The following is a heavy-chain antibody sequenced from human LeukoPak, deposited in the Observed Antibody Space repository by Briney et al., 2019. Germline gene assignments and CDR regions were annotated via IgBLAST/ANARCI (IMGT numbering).Heavy chain of an antibody. CDR1: GYSFTGYY. J-gene: IGHJ4*02. Sequence: ASVKVSCKASGYSFTGYYMHWVRQAPGQGPEWMGRISPNVGVTNYAQKFRGRVTMTRDTSTSTAYMELSRLTSDDTAVYYCARECGICYGESFDYWGQGTLVTVSS. CDR3: ARECGICYGESFDY. D-gene: IGHD2-15*01. V-gene: IGHV1-2*06. CDR2: ISPNVGVT.